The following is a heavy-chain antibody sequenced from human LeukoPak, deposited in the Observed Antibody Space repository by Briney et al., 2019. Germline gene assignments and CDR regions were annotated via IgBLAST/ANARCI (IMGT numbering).Heavy chain of an antibody. CDR3: ARRGKVWADPSAFDF. V-gene: IGHV4-38-2*01. CDR2: IYYDGRT. CDR1: GYSISSGYY. Sequence: SETLSLTCAVSGYSISSGYYWGWIRQPPGKGLDWIANIYYDGRTYFNPSLRSRVTISKDTSTNQFSLKLSSVTAADTAVYYCARRGKVWADPSAFDFWGQGRVVTVSS. J-gene: IGHJ3*01. D-gene: IGHD1-26*01.